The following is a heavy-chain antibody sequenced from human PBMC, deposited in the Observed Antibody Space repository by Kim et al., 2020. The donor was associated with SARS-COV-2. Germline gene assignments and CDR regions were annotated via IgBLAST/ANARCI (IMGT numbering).Heavy chain of an antibody. J-gene: IGHJ6*02. Sequence: GRFTISRDHSKKPLYLQMNSLRAEDTAVYYCARDTLLWFGELNYYYGMDVWGQGTTVTVSS. CDR3: ARDTLLWFGELNYYYGMDV. V-gene: IGHV3-66*01. D-gene: IGHD3-10*01.